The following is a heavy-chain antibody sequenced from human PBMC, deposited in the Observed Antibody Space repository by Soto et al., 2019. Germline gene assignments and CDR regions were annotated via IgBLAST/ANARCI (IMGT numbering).Heavy chain of an antibody. D-gene: IGHD2-21*02. CDR3: AKDHFTEGEGCGGDCWIDAFDI. J-gene: IGHJ3*02. Sequence: HPGGSLRLSCAASGFTFSSYAMSWVRQAPGKGLEWVSAISGSGGSTYYADSVKGRFTISRDNSKNTLYLQMNSLRAEDTAVYYCAKDHFTEGEGCGGDCWIDAFDIWGQGTMVTVSS. CDR1: GFTFSSYA. V-gene: IGHV3-23*01. CDR2: ISGSGGST.